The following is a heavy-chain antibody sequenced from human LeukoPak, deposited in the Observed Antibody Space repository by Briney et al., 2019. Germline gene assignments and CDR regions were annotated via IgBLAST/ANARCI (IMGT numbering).Heavy chain of an antibody. J-gene: IGHJ4*02. CDR1: GFTVSSNY. Sequence: GGSLRLSCAASGFTVSSNYMSWVRQAPGKGREWVSVISGSGANTYYAYSVKGRFTISRDNSKNTLYLQVNSLRAEDTAVYYCAKAKSYYSNYDYWGQGTLVTVSS. V-gene: IGHV3-23*01. CDR2: ISGSGANT. CDR3: AKAKSYYSNYDY. D-gene: IGHD4-11*01.